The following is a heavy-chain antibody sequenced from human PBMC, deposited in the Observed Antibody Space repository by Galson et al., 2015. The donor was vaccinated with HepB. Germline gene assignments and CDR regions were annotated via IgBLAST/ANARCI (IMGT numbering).Heavy chain of an antibody. CDR3: ARFPHSSNWDDSHYYMDA. CDR2: MDPNSGNT. J-gene: IGHJ6*03. Sequence: SVKVSCKASGFSFTTYDFNWVRQATGQGLEWLGWMDPNSGNTGYAHKFQGRITMTRNTSISTAYMELRSLRSEDTAVYYCARFPHSSNWDDSHYYMDAWGKGTTVTVSS. CDR1: GFSFTTYD. D-gene: IGHD6-13*01. V-gene: IGHV1-8*01.